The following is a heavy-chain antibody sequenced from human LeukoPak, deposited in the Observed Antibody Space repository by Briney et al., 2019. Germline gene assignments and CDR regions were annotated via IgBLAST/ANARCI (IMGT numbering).Heavy chain of an antibody. J-gene: IGHJ1*01. CDR1: GFTFSSYG. D-gene: IGHD3-22*01. CDR2: IRYDGSNK. CDR3: ATSRYYYDSSGYPEYFQH. Sequence: SGGSLRLSCAAPGFTFSSYGMHWVRQAPAKGLEWVAFIRYDGSNKYDEDSVKGRFTISRDNSKNTLYLQMNSLRAEDTAVYYCATSRYYYDSSGYPEYFQHWGQGTLVTVSS. V-gene: IGHV3-30*02.